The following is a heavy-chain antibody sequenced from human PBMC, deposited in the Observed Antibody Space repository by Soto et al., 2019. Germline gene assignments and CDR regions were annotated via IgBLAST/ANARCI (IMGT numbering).Heavy chain of an antibody. V-gene: IGHV3-21*01. CDR3: ARHLGWAAAGKGNFYYMDV. D-gene: IGHD6-13*01. CDR2: ISSSSSYI. Sequence: GGSLRLSCAASGFTFSSYSMNWVRQAPGKGLEWVSSISSSSSYIYYADSVKGRFTISRDNAKNSLYLQMNSLRAADTAVYHCARHLGWAAAGKGNFYYMDVWGKGTTVTVSS. J-gene: IGHJ6*03. CDR1: GFTFSSYS.